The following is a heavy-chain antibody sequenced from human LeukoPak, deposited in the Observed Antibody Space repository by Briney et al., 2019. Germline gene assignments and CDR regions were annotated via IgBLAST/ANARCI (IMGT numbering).Heavy chain of an antibody. V-gene: IGHV1-69*02. CDR3: ARPAADAEYFQH. Sequence: GSSVKVSCKASGCTFSSYTISWVRQAPGQGLEWMGRIIPILGIANYAQKFQGRVTITADKSTSTAYMELSSLRSEDTAVYYCARPAADAEYFQHWGQGTLVTVSS. CDR1: GCTFSSYT. CDR2: IIPILGIA. D-gene: IGHD2-15*01. J-gene: IGHJ1*01.